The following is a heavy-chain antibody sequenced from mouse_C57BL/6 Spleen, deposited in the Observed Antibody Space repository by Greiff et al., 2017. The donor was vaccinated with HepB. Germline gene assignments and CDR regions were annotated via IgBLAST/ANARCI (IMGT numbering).Heavy chain of an antibody. J-gene: IGHJ4*01. CDR2: INPYNGDT. D-gene: IGHD2-2*01. Sequence: EVKLQQSGPELVKPGDSVKISCKASGYSFTGYFMNWVMQSHGKSLEWIGRINPYNGDTFYNQKFKGKATLTVDKSSSTAHMELRSLTSEDSAVYYCARDSYGYDGYYAMDYWGQGTSVTVSS. CDR3: ARDSYGYDGYYAMDY. V-gene: IGHV1-20*01. CDR1: GYSFTGYF.